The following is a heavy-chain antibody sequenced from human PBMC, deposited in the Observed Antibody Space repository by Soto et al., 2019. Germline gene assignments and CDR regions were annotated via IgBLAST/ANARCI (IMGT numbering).Heavy chain of an antibody. CDR2: INHRGSL. D-gene: IGHD1-1*01. CDR3: ARELPQRQGRNTDV. CDR1: GGSMTSGDQY. J-gene: IGHJ6*02. V-gene: IGHV4-31*03. Sequence: SETLSLTCTVTGGSMTSGDQYWTWIRHRPGEGLEWFGYINHRGSLYYNPSLKSRVSMSVDTSKNQFSLNLSSVTAADTAVYYCARELPQRQGRNTDVWGQGPKVTVSS.